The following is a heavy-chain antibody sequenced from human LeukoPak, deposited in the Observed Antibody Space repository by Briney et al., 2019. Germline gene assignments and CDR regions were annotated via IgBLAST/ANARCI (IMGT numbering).Heavy chain of an antibody. J-gene: IGHJ4*02. Sequence: SQTLSLTCTVSGGSISSGSYYWSWIRQPAGKGLEWIGRIYISGSTNYNPSLKSRVTISVDTSKNQFSLKLSSVTAADTAVYYCARTSDYYDSSGYFGNYSDYWGQGTLVTVSS. V-gene: IGHV4-61*02. CDR3: ARTSDYYDSSGYFGNYSDY. CDR1: GGSISSGSYY. CDR2: IYISGST. D-gene: IGHD3-22*01.